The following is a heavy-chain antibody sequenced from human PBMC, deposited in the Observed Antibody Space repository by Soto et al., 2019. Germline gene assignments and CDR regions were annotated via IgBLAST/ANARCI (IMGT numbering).Heavy chain of an antibody. CDR1: GFTVSSNY. CDR2: IYSGGST. V-gene: IGHV3-53*01. D-gene: IGHD3-10*01. Sequence: LRLSCAASGFTVSSNYMSWVRQAPGKGLEWVSVIYSGGSTYYADSVKGRFTISRDNSKNTLYLQMNSLRAEDTAVYYCARGGDYYGSGGPGMDVWGQGTTVTVSS. CDR3: ARGGDYYGSGGPGMDV. J-gene: IGHJ6*02.